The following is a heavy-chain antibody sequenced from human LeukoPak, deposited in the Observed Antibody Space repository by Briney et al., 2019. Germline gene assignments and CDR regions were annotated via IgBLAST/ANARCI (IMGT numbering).Heavy chain of an antibody. Sequence: QSGGSLRLSCAASGFTFSSYGMHWVRQAPGKGLEWVAFIRYDGSNKYYADSVKGRFTISRDNSKNTLYLQMNSLRAEDTAVYYCAKVSWGGWSVWSGYYSGHDAFDIWGQGTMVTVSS. D-gene: IGHD3-3*01. CDR3: AKVSWGGWSVWSGYYSGHDAFDI. V-gene: IGHV3-30*02. CDR2: IRYDGSNK. J-gene: IGHJ3*02. CDR1: GFTFSSYG.